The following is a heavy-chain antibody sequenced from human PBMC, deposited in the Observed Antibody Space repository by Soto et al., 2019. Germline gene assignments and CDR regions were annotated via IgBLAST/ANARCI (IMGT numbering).Heavy chain of an antibody. CDR2: INSDGSST. V-gene: IGHV3-74*01. Sequence: PGGSLRLSCAASVFTFSSYRMHWVRQAAGKGLVWVSRINSDGSSTYYADSVKGRFTISRDNAKNTLYLQMNSLRAEDTAVYSCTSSLRPMDVWGQETTVTVSS. CDR3: TSSLRPMDV. J-gene: IGHJ6*02. CDR1: VFTFSSYR.